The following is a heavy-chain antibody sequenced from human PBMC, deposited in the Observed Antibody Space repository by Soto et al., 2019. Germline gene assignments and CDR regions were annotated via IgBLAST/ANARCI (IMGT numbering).Heavy chain of an antibody. D-gene: IGHD6-13*01. J-gene: IGHJ6*02. V-gene: IGHV1-69*06. CDR1: GGTFSSYA. CDR3: ARGGYSSTWSNLLDRSGLDV. CDR2: IVPLFRTT. Sequence: QVQLVQSGAEAKKPGSSVNVSCKTSGGTFSSYAISWVRQAPGQGLEWMGGIVPLFRTTNYAQKFQGRVTITADTSTYTVYMELSGVRSGDTAVYYCARGGYSSTWSNLLDRSGLDVWGQGTTVTVSS.